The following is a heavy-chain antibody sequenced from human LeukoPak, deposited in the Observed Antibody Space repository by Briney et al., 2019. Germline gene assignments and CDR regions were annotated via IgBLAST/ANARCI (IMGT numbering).Heavy chain of an antibody. CDR3: ARLDHHDLTTIYSGSYPGPYFDY. Sequence: KPSETLPLTCTVSGGSISSSSYYWGWIRQPPGKGLEWIGSIYYSGSTYYNPSLKSRVTISVDTSKNQFSLKLSSVTAADTAVYYCARLDHHDLTTIYSGSYPGPYFDYWGQGTLVTVSS. D-gene: IGHD1-26*01. CDR2: IYYSGST. V-gene: IGHV4-39*01. J-gene: IGHJ4*02. CDR1: GGSISSSSYY.